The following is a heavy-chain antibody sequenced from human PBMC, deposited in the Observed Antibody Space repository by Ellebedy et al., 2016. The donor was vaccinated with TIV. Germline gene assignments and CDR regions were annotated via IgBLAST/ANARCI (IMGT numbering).Heavy chain of an antibody. CDR1: GYTFTSYA. CDR2: INAGNGNT. Sequence: ASVKVSCXASGYTFTSYAMHWVRQAPGQRLEWMGWINAGNGNTKYSQKFQGRVTITRDTSASTAYMELSSLRSEDTAVYYCARDGYGDPYNWFDPWGQGTLVTVSS. D-gene: IGHD4-17*01. V-gene: IGHV1-3*01. J-gene: IGHJ5*02. CDR3: ARDGYGDPYNWFDP.